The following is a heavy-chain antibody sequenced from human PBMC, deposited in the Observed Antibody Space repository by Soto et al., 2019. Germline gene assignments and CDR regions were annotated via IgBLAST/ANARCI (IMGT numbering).Heavy chain of an antibody. CDR1: GFTFSNYG. J-gene: IGHJ4*02. CDR3: AKQGSQLDFDY. CDR2: ISYDGSDK. D-gene: IGHD6-6*01. Sequence: PGGSLRLSCAASGFTFSNYGMYWVRQAPGKGLEWVAVISYDGSDKYYIDSVKGRFTISRDNSKNTLYLQMNSLSPEDTAVYFCAKQGSQLDFDYWGQGTLVTVSS. V-gene: IGHV3-30*18.